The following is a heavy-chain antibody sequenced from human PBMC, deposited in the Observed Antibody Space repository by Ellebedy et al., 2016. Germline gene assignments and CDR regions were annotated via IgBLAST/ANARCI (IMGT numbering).Heavy chain of an antibody. CDR3: ARDTMVRGVTDAFDI. V-gene: IGHV4-34*01. CDR2: INHSGST. Sequence: SETLSLTXAVYGGSFSGYYWSWIRQPPGKGLEWIGEINHSGSTNYNPSLKSRVTISVDTSKNQFSLKLSSVTAADTAVYYCARDTMVRGVTDAFDIWGQGTMVTVSS. CDR1: GGSFSGYY. J-gene: IGHJ3*02. D-gene: IGHD3-10*01.